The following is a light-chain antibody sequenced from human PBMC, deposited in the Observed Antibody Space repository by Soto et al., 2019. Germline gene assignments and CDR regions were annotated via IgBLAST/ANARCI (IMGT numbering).Light chain of an antibody. CDR3: QQSYSTPPT. CDR1: QSISSY. J-gene: IGKJ4*01. V-gene: IGKV1-39*01. Sequence: DIQIPQSPSSLSASVGDGVTITCRASQSISSYLNWYQQKPGKAPKLLIYAASSLQSGVPSRFSGSGSGTDFTLTISSLQPEDFATYYCQQSYSTPPTFGGGTKVDIK. CDR2: AAS.